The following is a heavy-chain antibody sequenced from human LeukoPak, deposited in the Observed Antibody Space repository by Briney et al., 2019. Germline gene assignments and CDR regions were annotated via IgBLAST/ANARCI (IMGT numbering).Heavy chain of an antibody. Sequence: ASVKVSCKASGDTFNSYAISWVRQAPGQGLEWMGRIIPIFATTNYAQKFQGRVTITTDESTSTAYMELSSLRSEDTAVYYCARDLANWGSSFDYWGQGTLVTVSS. V-gene: IGHV1-69*05. CDR1: GDTFNSYA. D-gene: IGHD7-27*01. CDR3: ARDLANWGSSFDY. CDR2: IIPIFATT. J-gene: IGHJ4*02.